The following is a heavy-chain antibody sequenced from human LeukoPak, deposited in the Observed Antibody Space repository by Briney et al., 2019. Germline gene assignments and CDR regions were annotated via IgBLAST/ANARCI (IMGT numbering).Heavy chain of an antibody. CDR2: INHSGST. V-gene: IGHV4-34*01. D-gene: IGHD3-22*01. Sequence: PSETLSLTCAVYGGSFSGYYWSWIRQPPGKGLEWIGEINHSGSTNYNPSLKSRVTISVDTSKNQFSLKLSSVTAADTAGYYCARSVSGDRPMDYWGQGTLVTVSS. CDR3: ARSVSGDRPMDY. J-gene: IGHJ4*02. CDR1: GGSFSGYY.